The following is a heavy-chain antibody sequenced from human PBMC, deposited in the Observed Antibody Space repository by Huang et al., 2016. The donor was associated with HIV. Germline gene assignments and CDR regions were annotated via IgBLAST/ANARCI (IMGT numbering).Heavy chain of an antibody. D-gene: IGHD3-16*01. V-gene: IGHV3-30*04. CDR1: GFAFRNYA. CDR2: ISKYGKNK. J-gene: IGHJ6*03. Sequence: QVQLVESGGGVVQPGRSLRLSCAAAGFAFRNYAIQWVRQARGKGLEWVAVISKYGKNKYYADSVKGRFTISRDNSKNRLFLQMNSLKSEDSAVYYCATDGGGPQPFFYYMDVWGKGTTVTVSS. CDR3: ATDGGGPQPFFYYMDV.